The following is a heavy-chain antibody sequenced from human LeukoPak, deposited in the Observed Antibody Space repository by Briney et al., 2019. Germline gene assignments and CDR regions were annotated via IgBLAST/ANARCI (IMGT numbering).Heavy chain of an antibody. D-gene: IGHD6-19*01. V-gene: IGHV4-39*01. CDR3: TRHTSAWSPLGETQSAPHCFDS. Sequence: SETLSLTCTVSGASTTSSSHYWDWIRRPPGKGLEWIGTVYYSGNTYYNPSLKSRVTISVDTSKNQFSLKLSSVTAADTAVYYCTRHTSAWSPLGETQSAPHCFDSWGQGTLVTVSS. CDR1: GASTTSSSHY. CDR2: VYYSGNT. J-gene: IGHJ4*02.